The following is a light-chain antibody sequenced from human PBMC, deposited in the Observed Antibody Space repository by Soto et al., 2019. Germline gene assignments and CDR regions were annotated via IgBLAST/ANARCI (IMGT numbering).Light chain of an antibody. V-gene: IGKV3-20*01. CDR1: QSVSNDF. Sequence: EIGLTQSPGILSLSPGERATLSCRASQSVSNDFLAWYQQKPGQAPRLLIYCASTRATDVPGRFSGSGSGADFTFTISRPEPDDFAVYYCQQDGSSPPRTFGQGTKVEMK. CDR2: CAS. J-gene: IGKJ1*01. CDR3: QQDGSSPPRT.